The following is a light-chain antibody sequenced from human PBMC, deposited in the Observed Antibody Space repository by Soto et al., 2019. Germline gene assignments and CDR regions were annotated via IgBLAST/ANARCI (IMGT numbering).Light chain of an antibody. CDR3: SSYTSTSTPVI. CDR1: SSDIGAYDY. J-gene: IGLJ2*01. V-gene: IGLV2-14*01. Sequence: QSALTQPASVSGSPGQSITISCSGSSSDIGAYDYVSWYQQHPGKAPKLFIYEVTSRPSGVSHRFSGSKSGNTASLSISGLQLEDDADYYCSSYTSTSTPVIFGGGTKLTVL. CDR2: EVT.